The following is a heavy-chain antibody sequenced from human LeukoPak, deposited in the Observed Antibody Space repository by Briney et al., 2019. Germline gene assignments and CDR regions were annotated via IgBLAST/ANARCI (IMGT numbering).Heavy chain of an antibody. V-gene: IGHV4-59*08. D-gene: IGHD2-15*01. J-gene: IGHJ2*01. CDR3: SKHRGVGRLEWYFDL. Sequence: SETLSLTCSVSGGSINSFYWSWIRQPPGKGLEWIGYIFYSGTTNYNPSLESRVTISLDTSKNQFSLKLSSVTAADTAVYYRSKHRGVGRLEWYFDLWGRGTLVTVSS. CDR1: GGSINSFY. CDR2: IFYSGTT.